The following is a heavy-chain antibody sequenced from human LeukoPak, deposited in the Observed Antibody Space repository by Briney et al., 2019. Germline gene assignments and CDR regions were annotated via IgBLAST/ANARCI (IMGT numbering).Heavy chain of an antibody. CDR2: IYTGGST. CDR3: ARGDFDY. J-gene: IGHJ4*02. V-gene: IGHV3-53*01. CDR1: GFTVSSNY. Sequence: EGSLRLSCAASGFTVSSNYMSWVRQAPGKGLEWVSVIYTGGSTFYTDSVKGRFTISRDNSKNTLYLQMNSLRAEDTAVYYCARGDFDYWGQGTLVTVSS.